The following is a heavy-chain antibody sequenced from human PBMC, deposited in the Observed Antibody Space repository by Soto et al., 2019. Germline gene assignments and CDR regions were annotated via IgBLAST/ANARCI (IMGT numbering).Heavy chain of an antibody. CDR3: GKERGGRVWSVCNF. CDR1: GFICRDYA. Sequence: VQLLESGGGLVQPGGSLRLSCAASGFICRDYAMNWVRQAPGKGLEWVSAMSGSGDSARYADSVKGRFTISRGNSRNTMYLQINSLRVDETAVYYCGKERGGRVWSVCNFWGQGTLVTVSS. J-gene: IGHJ4*02. D-gene: IGHD6-19*01. V-gene: IGHV3-23*01. CDR2: MSGSGDSA.